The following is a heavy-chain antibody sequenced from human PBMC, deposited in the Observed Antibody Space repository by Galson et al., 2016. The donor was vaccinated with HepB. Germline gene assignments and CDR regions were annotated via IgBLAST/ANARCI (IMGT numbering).Heavy chain of an antibody. CDR3: ARGTFCSGDSCYSPAFDM. CDR1: GFTFSNFG. Sequence: SLRLSCAASGFTFSNFGMHWIRQAPGKGLEWVAVMSHGRSHIFYVDSVKGRFSISRDNSKNTLYLQMNSLRDEDTAVYYCARGTFCSGDSCYSPAFDMWGQGTMVTVSS. CDR2: MSHGRSHI. D-gene: IGHD2-15*01. J-gene: IGHJ3*02. V-gene: IGHV3-30*03.